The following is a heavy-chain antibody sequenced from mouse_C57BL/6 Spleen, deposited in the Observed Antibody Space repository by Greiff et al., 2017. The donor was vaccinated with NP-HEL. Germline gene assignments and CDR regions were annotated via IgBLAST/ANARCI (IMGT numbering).Heavy chain of an antibody. J-gene: IGHJ2*01. D-gene: IGHD1-1*01. CDR3: ARGGVLDDGYVDD. V-gene: IGHV1-80*01. CDR1: GYAFSSYW. Sequence: QVQLQQSGAELVKPGASVKISCKASGYAFSSYWMNWVKQRPGKGLEWIGQIYPGDGDTNYNGKFKGKATLTADKSSSTAYMQLSSLTSEDSAVYCCARGGVLDDGYVDDWGQGTTLTVSS. CDR2: IYPGDGDT.